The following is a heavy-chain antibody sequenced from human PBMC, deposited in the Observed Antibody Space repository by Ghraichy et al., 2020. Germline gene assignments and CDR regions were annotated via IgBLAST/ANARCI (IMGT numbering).Heavy chain of an antibody. D-gene: IGHD6-6*01. Sequence: SETLSLTCTVSGGSISSGSYYWSWIRQPAGKGLEWIGRIYTSGSTNYNPSLKSRVTISVDTSKNQFSLKLSSVTAADTAVYYCARDWSSSSLWAHNRGNWFDPWGQGTLVTVSS. V-gene: IGHV4-61*02. J-gene: IGHJ5*02. CDR2: IYTSGST. CDR3: ARDWSSSSLWAHNRGNWFDP. CDR1: GGSISSGSYY.